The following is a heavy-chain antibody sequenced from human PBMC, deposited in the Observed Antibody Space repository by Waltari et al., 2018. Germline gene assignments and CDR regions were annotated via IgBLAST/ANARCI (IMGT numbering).Heavy chain of an antibody. D-gene: IGHD3-3*01. CDR1: GGSISSGGYY. Sequence: QVQLQESGPGLVKPSQTLSPTCTVSGGSISSGGYYWSWIRPHPGKGLEWIGYIYYSGSTYYNPSLKSRVTISVDTSKNQFSLKLSSVTAADTAVYYCARASPYYDFWSGQSDAFDIWGQGTMVTVSS. J-gene: IGHJ3*02. V-gene: IGHV4-31*03. CDR3: ARASPYYDFWSGQSDAFDI. CDR2: IYYSGST.